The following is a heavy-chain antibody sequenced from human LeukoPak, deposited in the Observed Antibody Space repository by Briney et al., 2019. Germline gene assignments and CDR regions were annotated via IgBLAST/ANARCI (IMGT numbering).Heavy chain of an antibody. D-gene: IGHD5-12*01. CDR2: VYDSGNT. CDR1: DGSVSSGSYY. Sequence: PSETLSLTCSVSDGSVSSGSYYLNWIRQPPGKGLEWIGQVYDSGNTNYNPSLKSRVTMSVDTSKNQVSLKLSSVTAADTAVYYCARGRGWLPPGWGQGTLVTVSS. J-gene: IGHJ4*02. V-gene: IGHV4-61*01. CDR3: ARGRGWLPPG.